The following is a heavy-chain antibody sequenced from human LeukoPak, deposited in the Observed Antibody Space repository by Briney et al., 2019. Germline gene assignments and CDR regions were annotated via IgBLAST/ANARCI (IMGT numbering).Heavy chain of an antibody. CDR1: GFTFSNYN. J-gene: IGHJ6*03. CDR3: ARAGKRTGTTTYYYYYMDV. D-gene: IGHD1-1*01. V-gene: IGHV3-21*01. Sequence: GGSLRLSCAASGFTFSNYNMNWVRQAPGKGLEWVSSISSSSSYIYYADSVKGRFTISRDNAKNSLYLQMNSLRAGDTAVYYCARAGKRTGTTTYYYYYMDVWGKGTTVTVSS. CDR2: ISSSSSYI.